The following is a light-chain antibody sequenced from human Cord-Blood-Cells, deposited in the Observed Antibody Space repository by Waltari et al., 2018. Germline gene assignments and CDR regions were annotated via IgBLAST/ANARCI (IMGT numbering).Light chain of an antibody. J-gene: IGKJ1*01. V-gene: IGKV3-15*01. CDR2: GAS. CDR3: QQYNNWPQT. Sequence: QSPATLSVSPGERATLSCRASQSVSSNLAWYQQKPGQAPRLLIYGASTRATGIPARFSGSGSGTEFTLTISSLQSEDFAVYYCQQYNNWPQTFGQGTKVEIK. CDR1: QSVSSN.